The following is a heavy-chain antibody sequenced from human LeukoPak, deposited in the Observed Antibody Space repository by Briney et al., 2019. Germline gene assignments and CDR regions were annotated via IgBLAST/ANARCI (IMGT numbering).Heavy chain of an antibody. CDR3: ARGSEWSYYYYYYMDV. D-gene: IGHD3-3*01. CDR2: INPSGGST. V-gene: IGHV1-46*01. J-gene: IGHJ6*03. CDR1: GYTFTSYY. Sequence: GASVKVSCNASGYTFTSYYMHWVRQAPGQGLKWMGIINPSGGSTSYAQKFQGRVTMTRDTSTSTVYMELSSLRSEDTAVYYCARGSEWSYYYYYYMDVWGKGTTVTISS.